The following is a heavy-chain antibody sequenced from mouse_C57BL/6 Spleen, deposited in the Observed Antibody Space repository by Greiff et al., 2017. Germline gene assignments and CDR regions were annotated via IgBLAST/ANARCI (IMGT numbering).Heavy chain of an antibody. CDR1: GYTFTSSW. CDR2: IHPNSGST. J-gene: IGHJ3*01. Sequence: QVQLQQPGAELVKPGASVKLSCKASGYTFTSSWMHWVKQRPGQSLEWIGMIHPNSGSTNYNEKFKSKATLTVDKSSSTAYMQLSSLTSEDSAVYYCARSGYGNSFAYWGQGTLVTVSA. D-gene: IGHD2-10*02. CDR3: ARSGYGNSFAY. V-gene: IGHV1-64*01.